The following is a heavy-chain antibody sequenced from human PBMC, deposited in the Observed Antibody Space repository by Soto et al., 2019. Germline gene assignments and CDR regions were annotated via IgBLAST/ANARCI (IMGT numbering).Heavy chain of an antibody. J-gene: IGHJ4*02. CDR3: ARDARNADYDY. Sequence: EVQLVESGGGLVQPGGSLKLSCAVSGFTFSSHAMDWVRQAPGKGLEWVAYIHGTRSIIYYADSVKGRFTISRDNAKNSLYLQMDSLRDEDTALYYCARDARNADYDYWGQGTLVTVSS. CDR1: GFTFSSHA. CDR2: IHGTRSII. V-gene: IGHV3-48*02. D-gene: IGHD3-16*01.